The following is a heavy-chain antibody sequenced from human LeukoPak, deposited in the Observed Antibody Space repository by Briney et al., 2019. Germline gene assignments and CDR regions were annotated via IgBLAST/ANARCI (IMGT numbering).Heavy chain of an antibody. D-gene: IGHD3-22*01. CDR3: AKVGIIYYYDSSGYSDY. J-gene: IGHJ4*02. CDR1: GFTLSSYA. CDR2: ISGSGGST. V-gene: IGHV3-23*01. Sequence: PGGSLRLSCTASGFTLSSYAVSWVRQAPGKGLEWVSAISGSGGSTHYADSVKGRFTISRDNSKNTLYLQMNSLRAEDTAVYYCAKVGIIYYYDSSGYSDYWGQGTLVTVSS.